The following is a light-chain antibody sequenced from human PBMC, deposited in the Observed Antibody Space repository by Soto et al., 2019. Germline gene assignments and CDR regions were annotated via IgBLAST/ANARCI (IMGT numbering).Light chain of an antibody. J-gene: IGKJ1*01. CDR3: QQYGSSPRT. CDR2: GAS. Sequence: EIVLTQSPCTLSLSPGERATLSCRATQSVSSSYLAWYQQKPGQAPRLLIYGASSRATGIPDRFSGSGSGTDFTLNISRLEPEDFAVYYCQQYGSSPRTFGQGTKVDIK. CDR1: QSVSSSY. V-gene: IGKV3-20*01.